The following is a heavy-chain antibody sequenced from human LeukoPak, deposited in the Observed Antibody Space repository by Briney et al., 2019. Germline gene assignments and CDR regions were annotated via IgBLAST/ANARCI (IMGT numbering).Heavy chain of an antibody. CDR3: ARRNYYDSSDSKYYFDY. V-gene: IGHV3-20*01. D-gene: IGHD3-22*01. CDR2: ITWNGGRI. CDR1: GFTFDDYG. Sequence: GGSLRLSCAASGFTFDDYGMSWVRQVPGKGLEWVSGITWNGGRITYAGSVKGRFTISRDNAKNSLYLQVNNLRAEDTALYHCARRNYYDSSDSKYYFDYWGQGTLVTVSS. J-gene: IGHJ4*02.